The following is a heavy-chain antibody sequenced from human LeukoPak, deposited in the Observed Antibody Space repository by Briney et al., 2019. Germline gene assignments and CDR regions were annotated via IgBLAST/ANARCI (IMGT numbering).Heavy chain of an antibody. CDR2: IIPILGIA. V-gene: IGHV1-69*04. CDR1: GGTFSSYA. Sequence: PVASVKVSCKASGGTFSSYAISWVRQAPGQGLEWMGRIIPILGIANYAQKFQGRVTITADKSTSTAYMELSSLRSEDTAAYYCARDIDTTYDYWGQGTLVTVSS. J-gene: IGHJ4*02. CDR3: ARDIDTTYDY. D-gene: IGHD1-1*01.